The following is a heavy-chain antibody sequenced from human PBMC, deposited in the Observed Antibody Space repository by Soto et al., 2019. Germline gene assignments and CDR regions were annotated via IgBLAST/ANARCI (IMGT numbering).Heavy chain of an antibody. Sequence: SETLSLTCTVSGGSISSGDYYWSWIRQPPGKGLEWIGYIYYSGSTYYNPSLKSRVTISVDTSKNQFSLKLSSVTAADTAVYYCDRFHYYSAMDVWGQGTTVTVSS. V-gene: IGHV4-30-4*01. CDR2: IYYSGST. J-gene: IGHJ6*02. CDR3: DRFHYYSAMDV. CDR1: GGSISSGDYY.